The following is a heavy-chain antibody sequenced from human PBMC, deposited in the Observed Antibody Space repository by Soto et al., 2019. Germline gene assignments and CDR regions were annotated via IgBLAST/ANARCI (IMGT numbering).Heavy chain of an antibody. CDR1: GYTFTGYY. CDR3: ARDLTPHYYDSSGRYYYYYYGMDV. V-gene: IGHV1-2*04. CDR2: INPNSGGT. J-gene: IGHJ6*02. Sequence: RASVKVSCKASGYTFTGYYMHWVRQAPGQGLEWMGWINPNSGGTNYAQKFQGWVTMTRDTSISTAYMELSRLRSDDTAVYYCARDLTPHYYDSSGRYYYYYYGMDVWGQGTTVTVSS. D-gene: IGHD3-22*01.